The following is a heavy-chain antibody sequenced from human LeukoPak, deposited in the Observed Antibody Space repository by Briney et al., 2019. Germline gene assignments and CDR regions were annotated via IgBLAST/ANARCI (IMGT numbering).Heavy chain of an antibody. CDR3: ARLVPERFFQLNPEGYYDY. V-gene: IGHV4-34*01. CDR2: INRNGNT. J-gene: IGHJ4*02. D-gene: IGHD3-3*01. CDR1: GEPFSGYY. Sequence: SETLSFTCAISGEPFSGYYWGWIRQPPGKGLELIGEINRNGNTDYNPSLKSRVSMSIDTSKNQFSLKLISVTAADTAVYCCARLVPERFFQLNPEGYYDYWGQGILVTVSS.